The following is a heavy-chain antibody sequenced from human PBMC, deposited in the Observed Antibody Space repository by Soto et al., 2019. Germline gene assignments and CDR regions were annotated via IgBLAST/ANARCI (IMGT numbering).Heavy chain of an antibody. CDR1: GFTFSSYA. Sequence: EVQLLESGGGLVQPGGSLRLSCAASGFTFSSYAMSWVRQAPGKGLEWVSAISGSGGSTYYADSVKGRFTISRDNSKNTLYLQMNSLRAEDTAVYYCATPPAAAGTLDWYFDLWGRGTLVTVSS. D-gene: IGHD6-13*01. CDR3: ATPPAAAGTLDWYFDL. J-gene: IGHJ2*01. V-gene: IGHV3-23*01. CDR2: ISGSGGST.